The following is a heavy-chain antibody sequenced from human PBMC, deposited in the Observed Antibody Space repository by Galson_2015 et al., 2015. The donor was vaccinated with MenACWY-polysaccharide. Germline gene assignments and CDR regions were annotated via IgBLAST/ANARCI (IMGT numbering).Heavy chain of an antibody. Sequence: SLRLSCAASGLRFSGSGMHWVRQAPGKGLEWLAVIQYDGSNRVYADSVKGRFTISRDNSRNTLFLEMNSLRAEDTAVYYCAREGSRIVFHAFDIWGRG. CDR1: GLRFSGSG. D-gene: IGHD2-15*01. CDR3: AREGSRIVFHAFDI. J-gene: IGHJ3*02. CDR2: IQYDGSNR. V-gene: IGHV3-33*01.